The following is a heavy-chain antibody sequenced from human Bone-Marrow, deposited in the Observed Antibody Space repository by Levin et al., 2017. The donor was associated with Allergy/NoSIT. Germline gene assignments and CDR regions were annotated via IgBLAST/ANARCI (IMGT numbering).Heavy chain of an antibody. CDR2: FSGTGGKT. D-gene: IGHD6-19*01. Sequence: GGSLRLSCAASGFTFSSYAMSWVRQAPGKGLEWVSTFSGTGGKTYYAGSVKGRFTISRDNSKNTLYLQMNSLRAEDTAIYYCAKDRSGWYEFDYWGQGTLVTVSA. V-gene: IGHV3-23*01. CDR1: GFTFSSYA. J-gene: IGHJ4*02. CDR3: AKDRSGWYEFDY.